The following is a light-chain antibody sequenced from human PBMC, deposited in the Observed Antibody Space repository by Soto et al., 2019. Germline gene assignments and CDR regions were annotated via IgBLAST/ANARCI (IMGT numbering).Light chain of an antibody. Sequence: EIVSTQSPGTLSLSPGERATLSCRASQSVNSRLAWYQHKPGQAPGLLISGASSRATGIPDRFSGSGSATDFTLTISRLEPEDFALYYCQHYGRSPITFGQGTRLEIK. J-gene: IGKJ5*01. V-gene: IGKV3-20*01. CDR2: GAS. CDR1: QSVNSR. CDR3: QHYGRSPIT.